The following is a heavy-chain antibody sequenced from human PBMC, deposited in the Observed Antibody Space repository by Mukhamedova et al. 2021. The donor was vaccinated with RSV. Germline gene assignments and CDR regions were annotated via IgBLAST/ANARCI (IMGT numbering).Heavy chain of an antibody. J-gene: IGHJ4*01. CDR1: GFTFSSYA. Sequence: GFTFSSYAMHWVRQAPGKGLEWVAVISYDGSNKYYADSVKGRFTISRDNSKNTLYLQMNSLRAEDTAVYYCARDIGVADKPFDY. V-gene: IGHV3-30-3*01. D-gene: IGHD2-21*01. CDR2: ISYDGSNK. CDR3: ARDIGVADKPFDY.